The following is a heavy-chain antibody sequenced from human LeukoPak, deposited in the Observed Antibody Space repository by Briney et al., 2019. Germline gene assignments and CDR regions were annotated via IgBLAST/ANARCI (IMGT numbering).Heavy chain of an antibody. CDR1: GFTFSSYS. CDR2: ISSSSSTI. J-gene: IGHJ5*02. Sequence: GGSLRLSCAASGFTFSSYSMNWVRQAPGKGLEWVSYISSSSSTIYYADSVKGRFTISRDNAKNSLYLQMNSLRDEDTAVYYCAKVMATITGWFDPWGQGTLVTVSS. D-gene: IGHD5-24*01. V-gene: IGHV3-48*02. CDR3: AKVMATITGWFDP.